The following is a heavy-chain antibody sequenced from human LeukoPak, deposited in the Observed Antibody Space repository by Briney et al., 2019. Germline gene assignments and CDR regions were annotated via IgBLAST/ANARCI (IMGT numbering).Heavy chain of an antibody. V-gene: IGHV3-30*03. CDR1: GFTFSSYG. CDR3: ARTYYDILTGYSNLDY. J-gene: IGHJ4*02. CDR2: ISYDGSNK. D-gene: IGHD3-9*01. Sequence: GRSLRLSCAASGFTFSSYGMHWVRQAPGKGLEWVAVISYDGSNKYYADSVKGRFTISRDNSKNTLYLQMNSLRAEDTAVYYCARTYYDILTGYSNLDYWGQGTLVTVSS.